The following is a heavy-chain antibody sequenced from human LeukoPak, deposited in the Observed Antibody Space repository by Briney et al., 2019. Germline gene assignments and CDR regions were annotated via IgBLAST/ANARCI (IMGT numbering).Heavy chain of an antibody. V-gene: IGHV3-20*04. CDR3: ARGLMGGYPHFDY. D-gene: IGHD3-22*01. CDR1: GFIFDDYD. CDR2: INWNGNTI. Sequence: PGGSLRLSCAAAGFIFDDYDISWVRQAPGKGLERVSHINWNGNTIGYADSVKGRFTISRDNAKNSVYLQMNSLRAEVTALYYCARGLMGGYPHFDYWGQGTLVTVSS. J-gene: IGHJ4*02.